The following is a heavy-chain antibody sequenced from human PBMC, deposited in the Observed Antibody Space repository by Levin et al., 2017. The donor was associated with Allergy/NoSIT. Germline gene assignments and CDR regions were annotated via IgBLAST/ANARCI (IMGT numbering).Heavy chain of an antibody. J-gene: IGHJ4*02. CDR1: GYTFTGYH. CDR3: VRVYYYDGSGYYYEDS. V-gene: IGHV1-2*02. Sequence: GESLKISCKASGYTFTGYHIHWVRQAPGQGLEWVGWFNPNSNSADYAQKFQGRVTMTRDTSFSTAYMELSRLRSDDTAVYYCVRVYYYDGSGYYYEDSWGQGPLVTVYS. CDR2: FNPNSNSA. D-gene: IGHD3-22*01.